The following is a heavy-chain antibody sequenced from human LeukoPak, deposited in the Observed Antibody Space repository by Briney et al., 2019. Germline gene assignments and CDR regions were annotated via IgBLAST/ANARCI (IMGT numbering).Heavy chain of an antibody. J-gene: IGHJ6*03. D-gene: IGHD3-16*01. CDR1: GYTFTSYY. CDR2: INPNSGGT. V-gene: IGHV1-2*02. CDR3: ASGLGESTYYYYMDV. Sequence: ASVKVSCKASGYTFTSYYMHWVRQAPGQGLEWMGWINPNSGGTNYAQKFQGRVTMTRDTSISTAYMELSRLRSDDTAVYYCASGLGESTYYYYMDVWGKGTTVTISS.